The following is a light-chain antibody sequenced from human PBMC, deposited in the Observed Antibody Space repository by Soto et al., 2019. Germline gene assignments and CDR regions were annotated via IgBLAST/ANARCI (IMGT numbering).Light chain of an antibody. V-gene: IGKV3-15*01. Sequence: EIVMMQSPAILSVSPGERATLSCRASQSINSNLAWYQQKPGQAPRLLMFRTSTRATGFPARFSGSGSGTEFNLTISSLQSEDFAVYYCQQYNNWPRATFGGGTKVEIK. CDR2: RTS. CDR3: QQYNNWPRAT. CDR1: QSINSN. J-gene: IGKJ4*01.